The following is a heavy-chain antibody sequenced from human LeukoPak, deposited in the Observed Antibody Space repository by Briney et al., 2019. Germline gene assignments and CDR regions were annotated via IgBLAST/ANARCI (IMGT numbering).Heavy chain of an antibody. J-gene: IGHJ3*02. V-gene: IGHV4-30-2*01. D-gene: IGHD3-16*01. Sequence: PSETLSLTRTVSGGSISSGGYYWSWIRQPPGKGLEWIGYIYHSGSTYYNPSLKSRVTISVDRSKNQFSLKLSSVTAADTAVYYCARDARKRAGEGDIWGRGTMVTVSS. CDR3: ARDARKRAGEGDI. CDR2: IYHSGST. CDR1: GGSISSGGYY.